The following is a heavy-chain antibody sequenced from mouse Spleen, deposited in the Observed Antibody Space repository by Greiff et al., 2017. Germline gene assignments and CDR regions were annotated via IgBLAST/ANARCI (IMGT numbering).Heavy chain of an antibody. CDR1: GFTFSSYT. CDR3: ARQAVVAPFDY. J-gene: IGHJ2*01. Sequence: EVQLVESGGGLVKPGGSLKLSCAASGFTFSSYTMSWVRQTPEKRLEWVATISGGGGNTYYPDSVKGRFTISRDNAKNTLYLQMSSLRSEDTALYYCARQAVVAPFDYWGQGTTLTVSS. D-gene: IGHD1-1*01. V-gene: IGHV5-9*01. CDR2: ISGGGGNT.